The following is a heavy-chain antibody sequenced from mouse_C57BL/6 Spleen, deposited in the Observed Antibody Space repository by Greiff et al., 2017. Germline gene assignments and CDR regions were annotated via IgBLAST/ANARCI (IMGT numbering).Heavy chain of an antibody. J-gene: IGHJ1*03. V-gene: IGHV5-17*01. D-gene: IGHD2-3*01. CDR3: ARAYDDWYFDV. CDR2: ISSGSSTI. CDR1: GFTFSDYG. Sequence: EVKLMESGGGLVKPGGSLKLSCAASGFTFSDYGMHWVRQAPEKGLEWVAYISSGSSTIYYADTVKGRFTISRDNAKNTLFLQMTSLRSEDTAMYYSARAYDDWYFDVWGTGTTVTVSS.